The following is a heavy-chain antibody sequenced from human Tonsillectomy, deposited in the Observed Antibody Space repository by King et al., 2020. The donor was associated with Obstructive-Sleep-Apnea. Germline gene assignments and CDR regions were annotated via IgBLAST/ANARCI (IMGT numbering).Heavy chain of an antibody. J-gene: IGHJ4*02. CDR1: GYSISRGYY. V-gene: IGHV4-38-2*02. D-gene: IGHD1-26*01. CDR3: TREMGELLGFDY. CDR2: IYHSGNT. Sequence: QLQESGPGLVKPSETLSLTCTVSGYSISRGYYWGWIRQPPGKGREWIGGIYHSGNTFYNPSLKGRATMSVDTSKNQFSLKLTSVTAADTAVYYCTREMGELLGFDYWGQGTLVTVSS.